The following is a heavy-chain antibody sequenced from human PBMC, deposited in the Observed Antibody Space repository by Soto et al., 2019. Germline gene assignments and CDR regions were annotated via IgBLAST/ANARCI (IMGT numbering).Heavy chain of an antibody. CDR2: IYFAGTT. V-gene: IGHV4-59*08. CDR3: ARLGAYYQAMDS. Sequence: SETLSLTCTVSDGSLSPNYWSWIRQPPGKVLEWIGYIYFAGTTTYNPSLQSRVSISLDTSKNEVSLKLTSVTAADTAVYFCARLGAYYQAMDSWGQGTLVTVSS. CDR1: DGSLSPNY. D-gene: IGHD3-22*01. J-gene: IGHJ5*01.